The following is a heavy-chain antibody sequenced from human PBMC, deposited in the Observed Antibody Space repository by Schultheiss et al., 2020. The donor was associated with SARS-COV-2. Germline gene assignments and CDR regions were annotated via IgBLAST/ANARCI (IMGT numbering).Heavy chain of an antibody. CDR3: AQASSGYFLFDY. D-gene: IGHD3-22*01. Sequence: SGPTLVKPTQTLTLTCTFSGFSLSTSGVGVGWIRQPPGKALEWLALIYWDDDKRYSPSLKSRLTITKDTSKNQVVLTMTNMDPVDTATYYCAQASSGYFLFDYWGQGTLVIVSS. J-gene: IGHJ4*02. CDR2: IYWDDDK. V-gene: IGHV2-5*02. CDR1: GFSLSTSGVG.